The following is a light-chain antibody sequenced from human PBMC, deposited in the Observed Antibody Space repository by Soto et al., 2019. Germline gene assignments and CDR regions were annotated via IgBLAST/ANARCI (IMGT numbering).Light chain of an antibody. CDR3: QQHGSSHPIT. J-gene: IGKJ5*01. Sequence: EIVLTQSPGTLSLSPGERATLSCRASHSVSSSYLAWYQQKPGQAPRLLIYGASSRATGIPDRFSGSGSGTDFTLTISRLEPEDFAVYYCQQHGSSHPITFGQGTRLEI. V-gene: IGKV3-20*01. CDR2: GAS. CDR1: HSVSSSY.